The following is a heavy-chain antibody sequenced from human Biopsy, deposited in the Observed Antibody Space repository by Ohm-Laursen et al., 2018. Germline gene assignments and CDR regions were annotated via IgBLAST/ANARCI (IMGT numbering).Heavy chain of an antibody. D-gene: IGHD6-19*01. V-gene: IGHV4-61*01. CDR1: GDSLTSGPEN. Sequence: TLSLTWTVSGDSLTSGPENWSWIRQPPGQGLEYIGYIYDRGSTANYNPSLESRVTMSVDMPKNQFSLKLSSVTAADTAIYYCARGMRSSGWPYFDSWGQGTLVIVSS. CDR2: IYDRGST. J-gene: IGHJ4*02. CDR3: ARGMRSSGWPYFDS.